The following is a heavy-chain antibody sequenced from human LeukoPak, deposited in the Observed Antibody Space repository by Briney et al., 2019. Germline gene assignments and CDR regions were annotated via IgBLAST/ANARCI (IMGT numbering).Heavy chain of an antibody. D-gene: IGHD5-12*01. V-gene: IGHV3-21*01. CDR2: ISSSSSYI. CDR3: ARVSIVATIHDAFDI. CDR1: GFTFSSYS. J-gene: IGHJ3*02. Sequence: GGSLRLSCAASGFTFSSYSMNWVRQAPGKGLEWVSSISSSSSYIYYADSMKGRFTISRDNAKNSLYLQMNSLRAEDTAVYYCARVSIVATIHDAFDIWGQGTMVTVSS.